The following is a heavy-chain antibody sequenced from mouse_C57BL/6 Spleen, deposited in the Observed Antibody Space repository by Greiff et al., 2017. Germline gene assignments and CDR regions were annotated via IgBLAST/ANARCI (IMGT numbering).Heavy chain of an antibody. D-gene: IGHD2-4*01. Sequence: EVHLVESGGDLVKPGGSLTLSCAASGFTFSSSGMSWVRQTPDKRLEWVATISSGGSYTSYPDSVRGRFTISRDNAKHTLYLQMSSLKSEDTAMYYCARPVYDYDVWYFDVWGTGTTVTVSS. J-gene: IGHJ1*03. V-gene: IGHV5-6*01. CDR1: GFTFSSSG. CDR2: ISSGGSYT. CDR3: ARPVYDYDVWYFDV.